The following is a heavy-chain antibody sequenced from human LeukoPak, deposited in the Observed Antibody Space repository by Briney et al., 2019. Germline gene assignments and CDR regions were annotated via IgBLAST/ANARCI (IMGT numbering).Heavy chain of an antibody. V-gene: IGHV3-66*01. J-gene: IGHJ6*02. CDR2: IYSGGST. D-gene: IGHD4-17*01. CDR1: GFTVSSNY. Sequence: GGSPRLSCAASGFTVSSNYMSWVRQAPGKGLEWVSVIYSGGSTYYADSVKGRFTISRDNSKNTLYLQMNSLRAEDTAVYYCARAYGDYYCYYYYGMDVWGQGTTVTVSS. CDR3: ARAYGDYYCYYYYGMDV.